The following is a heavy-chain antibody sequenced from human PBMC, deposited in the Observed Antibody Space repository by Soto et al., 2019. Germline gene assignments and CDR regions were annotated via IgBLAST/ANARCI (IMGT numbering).Heavy chain of an antibody. CDR1: GGTFSSYA. V-gene: IGHV1-69*01. J-gene: IGHJ4*02. Sequence: QVQLVQSGAEVKKPGSSVKVSCKASGGTFSSYAISWVRQAPGRGLEWMGGIIPIFGTANYAQKFQGRVTITADESTSTAYMELSSLRSEDTAVYYCARATSTPAYYDSSGYYYQYYFDYWGQGTLVTVSS. CDR2: IIPIFGTA. D-gene: IGHD3-22*01. CDR3: ARATSTPAYYDSSGYYYQYYFDY.